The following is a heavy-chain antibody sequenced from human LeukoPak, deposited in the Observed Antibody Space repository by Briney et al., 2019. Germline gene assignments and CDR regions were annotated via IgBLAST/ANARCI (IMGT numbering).Heavy chain of an antibody. J-gene: IGHJ5*02. CDR2: ISGSGGNT. CDR3: AKEGVTALRWFDP. CDR1: GFTFSSYA. D-gene: IGHD2-21*02. V-gene: IGHV3-23*01. Sequence: GGSLRLSCAASGFTFSSYAMNWVRQAPGKGLEWVSEISGSGGNTYYADSMKGRFTISRDNSKNTLYPQMNSLRAEDTAVYYCAKEGVTALRWFDPWGQGTLVTVSS.